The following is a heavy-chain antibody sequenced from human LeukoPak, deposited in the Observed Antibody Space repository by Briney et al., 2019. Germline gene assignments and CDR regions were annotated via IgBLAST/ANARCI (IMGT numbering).Heavy chain of an antibody. Sequence: SETLSLTCTVSGGSFSTYYWSWIRQPPGKGLEWIGYIYYSGSTNYNPSLKSRVTISVDTSKNQFSLKLSSVTAADTAVYYCVLYSSSPYYFDYWGQGTLVTVSS. CDR2: IYYSGST. D-gene: IGHD6-6*01. CDR1: GGSFSTYY. CDR3: VLYSSSPYYFDY. V-gene: IGHV4-59*01. J-gene: IGHJ4*02.